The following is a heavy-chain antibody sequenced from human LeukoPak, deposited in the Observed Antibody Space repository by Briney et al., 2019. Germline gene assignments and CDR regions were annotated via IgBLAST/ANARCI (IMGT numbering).Heavy chain of an antibody. CDR3: AKEYGEYYSDSSGYYGSFDY. J-gene: IGHJ4*02. D-gene: IGHD3-22*01. V-gene: IGHV3-23*01. CDR2: ISGSGGST. CDR1: GFTFSSYA. Sequence: GGSLRLSCAASGFTFSSYAMSWVCQAPGKGLEWVSAISGSGGSTYYADSVKGPFTISRDNSKNTLYLQMNSLRAKDTAVYYCAKEYGEYYSDSSGYYGSFDYWGQGTLVTVSS.